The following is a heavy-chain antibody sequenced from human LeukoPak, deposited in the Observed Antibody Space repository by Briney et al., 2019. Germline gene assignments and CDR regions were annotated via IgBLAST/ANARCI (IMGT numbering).Heavy chain of an antibody. CDR3: AASMIVVPYYRAGFDP. CDR1: GGTFSSYA. V-gene: IGHV1-69*13. J-gene: IGHJ5*02. Sequence: SVKVSCKASGGTFSSYAISWVRQAPGQGLEWMGGIIPVFGTANYAQKFQGRVTITADESTSTAYMELSSLRSEDTAVYYCAASMIVVPYYRAGFDPWGQGTLVTVSS. D-gene: IGHD3-22*01. CDR2: IIPVFGTA.